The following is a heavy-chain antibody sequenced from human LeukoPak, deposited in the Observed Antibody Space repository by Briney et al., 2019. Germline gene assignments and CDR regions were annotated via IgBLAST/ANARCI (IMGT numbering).Heavy chain of an antibody. CDR2: ISGGSSFT. J-gene: IGHJ4*02. Sequence: GGSLRLSCAASGFSFSSFSMNWVRQAPGKGLEWVSYISGGSSFTYYVDSVKGRFTISRDNAKNSLYLQMNSLRADDTAVYYCARDLGYSSGPNYWGQGTRVTVSS. CDR3: ARDLGYSSGPNY. CDR1: GFSFSSFS. D-gene: IGHD6-19*01. V-gene: IGHV3-21*01.